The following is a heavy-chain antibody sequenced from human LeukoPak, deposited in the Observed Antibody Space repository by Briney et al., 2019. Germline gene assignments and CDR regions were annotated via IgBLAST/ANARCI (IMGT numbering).Heavy chain of an antibody. CDR1: GGSISSYY. Sequence: SETLSLTCTVSGGSISSYYWSWIRQPPGKGLEWIGYIYYSGSTNYNPSLKSRVTISVDTSKNQFSLKLSSVTAADTAVYYCAGGTSSWYGTTPMGYWGQGTLVTVSS. CDR3: AGGTSSWYGTTPMGY. CDR2: IYYSGST. V-gene: IGHV4-59*12. D-gene: IGHD6-13*01. J-gene: IGHJ4*02.